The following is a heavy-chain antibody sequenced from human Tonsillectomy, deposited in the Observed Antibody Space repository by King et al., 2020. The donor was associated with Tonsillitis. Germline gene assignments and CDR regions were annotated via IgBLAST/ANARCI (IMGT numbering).Heavy chain of an antibody. J-gene: IGHJ6*02. D-gene: IGHD2-2*01. CDR3: ARSAGYCSSTSCYSVYYYYGMDV. CDR2: ISSSSTTL. V-gene: IGHV3-48*02. CDR1: GFTFSSYN. Sequence: VQLVESGGGLVQPGGSLRLSCAASGFTFSSYNMHWVRQAPGKGLEWVSYISSSSTTLYYTDSVKGRFTISRDNAKNSLSLQMNSLRDEDTAGYYCARSAGYCSSTSCYSVYYYYGMDVWGQGTTVTVSS.